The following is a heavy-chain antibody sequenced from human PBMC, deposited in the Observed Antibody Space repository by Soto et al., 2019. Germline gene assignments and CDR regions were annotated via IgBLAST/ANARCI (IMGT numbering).Heavy chain of an antibody. V-gene: IGHV4-59*01. D-gene: IGHD3-9*01. CDR2: IHYSGSA. Sequence: QVQLQESGPGLVKPSETLSLTCTVSDDFINNYYWTWIRQPPGKGLEWIGYIHYSGSAKYNPSLESRITFSVDTSKNQFSLKVTSVTAADTAVYYCARVRNFDWLALDYWGQGILVTVSS. CDR3: ARVRNFDWLALDY. J-gene: IGHJ4*02. CDR1: DDFINNYY.